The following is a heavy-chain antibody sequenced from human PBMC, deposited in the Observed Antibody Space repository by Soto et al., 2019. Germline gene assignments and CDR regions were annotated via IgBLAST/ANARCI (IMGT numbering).Heavy chain of an antibody. J-gene: IGHJ4*02. CDR2: INSDGSIT. V-gene: IGHV3-74*01. CDR3: VRYPRSVGGSYRPDY. D-gene: IGHD3-16*02. CDR1: GFTFSSYW. Sequence: EVQLVESGGGLVQPGGSLRLSCAASGFTFSSYWMHWVRQVPEKGLVWVSRINSDGSITNYADAVKGRFTISRENVKNTLYLQMNSLRAEDTAVYYCVRYPRSVGGSYRPDYWGQGTLVTVSS.